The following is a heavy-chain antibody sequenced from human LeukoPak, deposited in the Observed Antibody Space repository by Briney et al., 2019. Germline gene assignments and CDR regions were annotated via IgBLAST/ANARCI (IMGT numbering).Heavy chain of an antibody. CDR2: IYSSGST. D-gene: IGHD4-23*01. V-gene: IGHV4-61*02. J-gene: IGHJ5*02. CDR1: SGSISSGTYY. Sequence: PSETLSLTCTVSSGSISSGTYYWSWIRQPAGKGLEWIGRIYSSGSTNYNPSLKSRVTISVDTSKNQFSLKLSSVTAADTAVYYCARHRLVVTQVYGFDPWGQGTLVTVSS. CDR3: ARHRLVVTQVYGFDP.